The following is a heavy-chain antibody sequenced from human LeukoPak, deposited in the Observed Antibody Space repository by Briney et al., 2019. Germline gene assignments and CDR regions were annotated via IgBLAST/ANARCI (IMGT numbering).Heavy chain of an antibody. Sequence: ASVKVSCKASGYTFSSYYMHWVRQAPGQGLEWMGVNNPSGGRTTYAQKFQGRVTMTRDTSTSAVYMELSSLRSDDTAVYYCSRELGGSYFDDWGQGTLVTVSS. D-gene: IGHD1-26*01. J-gene: IGHJ4*02. CDR2: NNPSGGRT. V-gene: IGHV1-46*01. CDR3: SRELGGSYFDD. CDR1: GYTFSSYY.